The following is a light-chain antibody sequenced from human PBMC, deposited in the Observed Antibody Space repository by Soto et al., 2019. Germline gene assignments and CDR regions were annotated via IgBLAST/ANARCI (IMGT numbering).Light chain of an antibody. CDR1: SSNIGADYF. CDR2: DNT. Sequence: QSVLTQPPSVAGAPGQGVTISCTGSSSNIGADYFVHWYQQLPGAAPKLLIYDNTNRPSGVPDRFSGSKSGTSASLAITGLQAEDDADYYCQSYDSSMRGYVFGSGTKVTVL. V-gene: IGLV1-40*01. CDR3: QSYDSSMRGYV. J-gene: IGLJ1*01.